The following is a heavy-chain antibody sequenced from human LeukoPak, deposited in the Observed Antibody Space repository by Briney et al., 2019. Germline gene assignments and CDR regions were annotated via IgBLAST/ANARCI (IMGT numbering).Heavy chain of an antibody. Sequence: SLRLSCAASGFTFDDYAMHWVRQAPGKGLEWVSGISWNSGSIGYADSVKGRFTISRDNAKNSLYLQMNSLRAEDTALYYCAKGRYYDFWSGYYTDYFDYWGQGTLVTVSS. D-gene: IGHD3-3*01. CDR2: ISWNSGSI. CDR1: GFTFDDYA. V-gene: IGHV3-9*01. CDR3: AKGRYYDFWSGYYTDYFDY. J-gene: IGHJ4*02.